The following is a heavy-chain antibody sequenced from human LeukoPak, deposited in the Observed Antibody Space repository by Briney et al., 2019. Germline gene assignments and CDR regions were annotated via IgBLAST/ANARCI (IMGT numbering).Heavy chain of an antibody. J-gene: IGHJ4*02. CDR3: AHGTTSSPVDY. CDR2: IYWDDDK. Sequence: ESGPTLVNPTQTLTLTCTFSGFSLSTSGVGVGWIRQPPGQALEWLALIYWDDDKRYSPSLKSRLTNPKDTSKNLVVLTMTKMDPVDTATYYCAHGTTSSPVDYWGQGTLVTVSS. D-gene: IGHD1-1*01. CDR1: GFSLSTSGVG. V-gene: IGHV2-5*02.